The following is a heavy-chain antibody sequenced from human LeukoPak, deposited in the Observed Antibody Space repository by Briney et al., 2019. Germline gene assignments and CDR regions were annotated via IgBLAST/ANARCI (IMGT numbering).Heavy chain of an antibody. V-gene: IGHV1-18*01. D-gene: IGHD2-15*01. CDR1: GYTFTSYG. J-gene: IGHJ4*02. CDR3: ARDSGDIVVVVAATRSDHFDY. Sequence: ASVKVSCKASGYTFTSYGISWVRQAPGQGLEWMGWISAYNGNTNYAQKLQGRVTMTTDTSTSTAYMELRSPRSDDTAVYYCARDSGDIVVVVAATRSDHFDYWGQGTLVTVSS. CDR2: ISAYNGNT.